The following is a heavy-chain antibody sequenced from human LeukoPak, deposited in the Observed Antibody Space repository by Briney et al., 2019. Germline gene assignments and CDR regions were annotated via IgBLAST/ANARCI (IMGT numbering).Heavy chain of an antibody. CDR1: GFTFDDYG. V-gene: IGHV3-20*04. D-gene: IGHD4-17*01. CDR2: INWNGGSA. CDR3: ARDRGYGDPDAFDL. Sequence: GGSLRLSCAASGFTFDDYGMSWVRQAPGKGLEWVSGINWNGGSAGYVDSVKGRFTISRDNAKNSLFLQMISLRAEDTALYYCARDRGYGDPDAFDLWGQGTMVTVSS. J-gene: IGHJ3*01.